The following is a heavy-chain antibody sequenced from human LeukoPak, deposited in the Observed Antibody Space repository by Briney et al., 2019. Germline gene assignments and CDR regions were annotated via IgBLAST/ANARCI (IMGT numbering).Heavy chain of an antibody. CDR3: ARGIPAVDY. J-gene: IGHJ4*02. Sequence: GGSLRLSCAASGFSFSSYVIHWVRQAPGKGLGWVSYISSGSSAIYYADSVKGRFTISRDNAKNSLYMQMTSLREEESAVYYCARGIPAVDYWGQGTLVTVSS. D-gene: IGHD2-2*01. CDR1: GFSFSSYV. CDR2: ISSGSSAI. V-gene: IGHV3-48*02.